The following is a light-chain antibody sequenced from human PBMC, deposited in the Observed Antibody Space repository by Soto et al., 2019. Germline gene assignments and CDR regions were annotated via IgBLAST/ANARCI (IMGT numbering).Light chain of an antibody. CDR2: GAS. J-gene: IGKJ1*01. CDR3: LQYNNWVPT. Sequence: EIVMTQSPAPLSVSPGERATLSCRASQSVRSNLAWYQQKPGQAPRLLIYGASTRATGIPARFSGSGSGTEFTFTISSLQSEDFAVYYCLQYNNWVPTFGQGTKVEIK. CDR1: QSVRSN. V-gene: IGKV3-15*01.